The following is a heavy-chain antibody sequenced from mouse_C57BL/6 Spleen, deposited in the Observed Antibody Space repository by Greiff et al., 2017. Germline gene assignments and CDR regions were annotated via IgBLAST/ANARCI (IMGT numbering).Heavy chain of an antibody. CDR1: GFNIKNTY. CDR3: AISPYGNYWYFDV. CDR2: IDPANGNT. V-gene: IGHV14-3*01. Sequence: VQLKESVAELVRPGASVKLSCTASGFNIKNTYMHWVKQRPEQGLEWIGRIDPANGNTKYAPKFQGKATITADTSSNTAYLQLSSLTSEDTAIYYCAISPYGNYWYFDVWGTGTTVTVSS. D-gene: IGHD2-1*01. J-gene: IGHJ1*03.